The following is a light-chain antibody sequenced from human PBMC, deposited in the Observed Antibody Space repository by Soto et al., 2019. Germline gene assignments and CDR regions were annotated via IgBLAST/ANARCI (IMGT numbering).Light chain of an antibody. J-gene: IGKJ1*01. V-gene: IGKV1-33*01. CDR3: QQYNSYLT. CDR2: DAS. CDR1: QDIGNY. Sequence: DIQMTQSPSSLSASVGDRVTITCQACQDIGNYLTWYQQRLGKATKLLIDDASNLETGLPSRFSGSGSGTEFTLTISSLQPDDFATYYCQQYNSYLTFGQGTKVDIK.